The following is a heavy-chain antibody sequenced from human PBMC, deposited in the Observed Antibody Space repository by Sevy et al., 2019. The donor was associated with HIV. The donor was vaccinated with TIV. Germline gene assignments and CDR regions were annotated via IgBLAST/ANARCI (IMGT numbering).Heavy chain of an antibody. Sequence: ASVKVSCKASGGTFSSYAISWVRQAPGQGLEWMGGIIPIFGTANYAQKFQGRVTITADESTSTAYMELSSLRSEDTAVYYCATHTYYYDSSGYTCAEYFQHWGQGTLVTVSS. V-gene: IGHV1-69*13. D-gene: IGHD3-22*01. CDR2: IIPIFGTA. CDR1: GGTFSSYA. CDR3: ATHTYYYDSSGYTCAEYFQH. J-gene: IGHJ1*01.